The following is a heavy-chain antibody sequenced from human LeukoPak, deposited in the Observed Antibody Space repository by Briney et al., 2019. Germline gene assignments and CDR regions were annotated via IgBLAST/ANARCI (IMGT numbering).Heavy chain of an antibody. Sequence: GGSLRLSCAASGFTFSSYGMSWVRQAPGKGLEWVSAISGSGGSTSYTDSVKGRFTISRDNSKNTLYLQMNSLRAEDTAVYYCAKRYSSGWGDAYIWGQGTMVTVSS. CDR1: GFTFSSYG. V-gene: IGHV3-23*01. D-gene: IGHD6-19*01. CDR2: ISGSGGST. J-gene: IGHJ3*02. CDR3: AKRYSSGWGDAYI.